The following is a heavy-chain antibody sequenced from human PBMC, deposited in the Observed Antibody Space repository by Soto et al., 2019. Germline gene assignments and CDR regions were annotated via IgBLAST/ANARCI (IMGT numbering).Heavy chain of an antibody. CDR2: ISAYNGNT. D-gene: IGHD3-22*01. CDR3: ARVYYDSSGYYYGYWYFDL. CDR1: GYTFTSYG. V-gene: IGHV1-18*01. Sequence: QVQLVQSGAEVKKPGASVKVSCKASGYTFTSYGISWVRQAPGQGLEWMGWISAYNGNTNYAQKLQGRVTMTTDTSTSTAYMELRSLRSDDTAVYYCARVYYDSSGYYYGYWYFDLWGRGTLVTVSS. J-gene: IGHJ2*01.